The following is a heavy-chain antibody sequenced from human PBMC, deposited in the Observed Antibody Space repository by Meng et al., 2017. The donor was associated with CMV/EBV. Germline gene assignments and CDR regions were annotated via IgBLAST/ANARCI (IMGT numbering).Heavy chain of an antibody. V-gene: IGHV4-4*07. CDR2: IYTSGST. D-gene: IGHD4-23*01. CDR1: GGSISSYY. J-gene: IGHJ4*02. Sequence: QGQLQESGQGLGKPSETLSRTCTVSGGSISSYYWSWIRQPAGKGLEWIGRIYTSGSTNYNPSLKSRVTMSVDTSKNQFSLKLSSVTAADTAVYYCARVLRWNGVIDYCGQGTLVTVSS. CDR3: ARVLRWNGVIDY.